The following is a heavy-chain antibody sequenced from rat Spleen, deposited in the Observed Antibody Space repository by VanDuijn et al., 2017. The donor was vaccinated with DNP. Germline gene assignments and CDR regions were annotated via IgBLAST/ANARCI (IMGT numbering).Heavy chain of an antibody. CDR2: IGSDAYAP. CDR1: GFTFSDYY. J-gene: IGHJ2*01. V-gene: IGHV5-22*01. D-gene: IGHD4-3*01. Sequence: EVQLVGSGGDLVQPGRSLKLSCAASGFTFSDYYMAWVRQAPTKGLEWVAYIGSDAYAPYYGDSVKGRFTISRDNAKSTLYLQMNSLRSEDMATYYCVRWNSGHFDYWGQGVMVTVSS. CDR3: VRWNSGHFDY.